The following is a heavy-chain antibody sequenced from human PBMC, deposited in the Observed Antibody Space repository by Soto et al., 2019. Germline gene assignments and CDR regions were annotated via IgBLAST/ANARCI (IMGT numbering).Heavy chain of an antibody. CDR1: GYTFTSYG. D-gene: IGHD4-17*01. CDR3: ARVDYGDYEKPRNWFDP. CDR2: ISAYNGNT. V-gene: IGHV1-18*01. Sequence: GASVKVSCKASGYTFTSYGISWVRQAPGQGLEWMGWISAYNGNTNYAQKLQGRVTMTTDTSTSTAYMELRSLRSDDTAVYYCARVDYGDYEKPRNWFDPWGQGTLVXVSS. J-gene: IGHJ5*02.